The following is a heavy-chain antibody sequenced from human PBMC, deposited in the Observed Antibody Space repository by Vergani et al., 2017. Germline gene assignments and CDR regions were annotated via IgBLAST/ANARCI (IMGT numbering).Heavy chain of an antibody. D-gene: IGHD5-24*01. V-gene: IGHV3-23*04. CDR3: ARETRDTPSSLDY. CDR2: ISARYPST. Sequence: VQLVESGGNVVQSGTSLRLSCAASGFTFSACPMTWVRQAPGKGLEWVSAISARYPSTYYADSVKGRFTISKDISKNTLYLQMNSLRGDDTAVYYCARETRDTPSSLDYWGQGTLVTVSS. CDR1: GFTFSACP. J-gene: IGHJ4*02.